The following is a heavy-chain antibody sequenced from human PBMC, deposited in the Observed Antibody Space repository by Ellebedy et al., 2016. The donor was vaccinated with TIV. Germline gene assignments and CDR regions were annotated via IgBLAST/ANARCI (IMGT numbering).Heavy chain of an antibody. CDR1: GFSFRSYW. V-gene: IGHV3-7*01. CDR2: IRGDSEK. D-gene: IGHD4-17*01. CDR3: ARRGSYGDYAVRINNWFDR. J-gene: IGHJ5*02. Sequence: PGGSLRLSCAVSGFSFRSYWMSWVRQVPGKGLEWVANIRGDSEKYYVDSVKGRFTISRDNSENSLYLQMDNLRVDDTAVYFCARRGSYGDYAVRINNWFDRWGQGTLVTVSS.